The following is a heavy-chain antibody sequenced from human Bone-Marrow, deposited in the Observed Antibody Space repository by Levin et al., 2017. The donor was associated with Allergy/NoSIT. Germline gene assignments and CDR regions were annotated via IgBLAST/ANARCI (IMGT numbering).Heavy chain of an antibody. Sequence: SETLSLTCAVYGGSFSGYYWSWIRQPPGKGLEWIGEINHSGSTNYNPSPKSRVTISVDTSKNQFSLKLSSVTAADTAVYYWARGRGGDIVVVPAAILQTYFDYWGQGTLVTVSS. CDR1: GGSFSGYY. J-gene: IGHJ4*02. V-gene: IGHV4-34*01. CDR3: ARGRGGDIVVVPAAILQTYFDY. D-gene: IGHD2-2*02. CDR2: INHSGST.